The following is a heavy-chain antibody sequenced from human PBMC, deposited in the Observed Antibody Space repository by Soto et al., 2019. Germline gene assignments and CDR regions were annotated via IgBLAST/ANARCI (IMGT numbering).Heavy chain of an antibody. D-gene: IGHD3-3*01. V-gene: IGHV4-34*01. CDR2: INHTGGT. CDR3: ATRITVFGLLIPPFDP. J-gene: IGHJ5*02. CDR1: GGSVNGYY. Sequence: SETLSLTCAVYGGSVNGYYWNWIRQPPGKGLEWIREINHTGGTHYNPSLKSRVTMSVDTSKNQFSLRLSSVTAADTAIYYCATRITVFGLLIPPFDPWGQGTQVTVSS.